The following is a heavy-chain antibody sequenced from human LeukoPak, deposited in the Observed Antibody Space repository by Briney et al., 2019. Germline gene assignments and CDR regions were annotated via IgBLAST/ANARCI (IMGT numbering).Heavy chain of an antibody. Sequence: ASVKVSCKASGYTFTSYGISWVRQAPGQGLEWMGWINPNSGGTNYAQKFQGRVTMTRDTSISTAYMELSRLRSDDTAVYYCARAHLIDYGDSGIDYWGQGTLVTVSS. V-gene: IGHV1-2*02. CDR3: ARAHLIDYGDSGIDY. CDR2: INPNSGGT. J-gene: IGHJ4*02. CDR1: GYTFTSYG. D-gene: IGHD4-17*01.